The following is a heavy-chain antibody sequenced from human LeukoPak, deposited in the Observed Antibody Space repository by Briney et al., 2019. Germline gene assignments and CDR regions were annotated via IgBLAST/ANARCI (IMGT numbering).Heavy chain of an antibody. CDR2: ISYDGNNK. J-gene: IGHJ4*02. V-gene: IGHV3-30*04. CDR1: GFTFSSYA. Sequence: GGSLRLSCAASGFTFSSYAMHWVRQAPGKGLEWVAVISYDGNNKYYADSVKGRFTISRDNSKNTLYLQMNSLRAEDTAVYYCARRDEAYDSIDYWGQGTLVTVSS. CDR3: ARRDEAYDSIDY. D-gene: IGHD3-3*01.